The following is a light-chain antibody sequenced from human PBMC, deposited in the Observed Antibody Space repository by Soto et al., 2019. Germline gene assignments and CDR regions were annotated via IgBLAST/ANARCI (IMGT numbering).Light chain of an antibody. CDR3: SSYTTIGSVYVI. CDR1: TNDIGRYDY. Sequence: QSALTQPASVSGSPGQSITISCTGTTNDIGRYDYVSWYQQPPDKAPKLIIYDATYRPSGISTRFSGSKSGSTASLTISWLQAEAEGFYYCSSYTTIGSVYVIFGGGTKLTVL. V-gene: IGLV2-14*03. J-gene: IGLJ2*01. CDR2: DAT.